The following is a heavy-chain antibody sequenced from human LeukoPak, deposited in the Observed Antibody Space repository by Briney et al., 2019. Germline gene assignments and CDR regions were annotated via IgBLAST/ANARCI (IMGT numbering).Heavy chain of an antibody. CDR3: ARELGGNSFAFDI. CDR2: IYYSGGT. CDR1: GGSISSYY. Sequence: SETLSLTCAVSGGSISSYYWSWIRQPPGKGLEWMGYIYYSGGTNYNPSLKSRVTISLHTSKNQFSLKLRYVTAADTAVYYCARELGGNSFAFDIWGQGTMVTVSS. V-gene: IGHV4-59*01. D-gene: IGHD4-23*01. J-gene: IGHJ3*02.